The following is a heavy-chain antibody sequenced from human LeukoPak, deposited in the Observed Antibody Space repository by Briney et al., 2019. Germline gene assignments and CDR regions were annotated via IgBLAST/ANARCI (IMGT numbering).Heavy chain of an antibody. V-gene: IGHV4-59*01. D-gene: IGHD7-27*01. J-gene: IGHJ4*02. Sequence: SETLSLTCTVSGGSISSYYWSWIRQPPGKGLAWIGYIYYSGSTNYNPSLKSRVTISVDTSKNQFSLKLSSVTAADTAVYYCARDNWGWGYFDYWGQGTLVTVSS. CDR1: GGSISSYY. CDR2: IYYSGST. CDR3: ARDNWGWGYFDY.